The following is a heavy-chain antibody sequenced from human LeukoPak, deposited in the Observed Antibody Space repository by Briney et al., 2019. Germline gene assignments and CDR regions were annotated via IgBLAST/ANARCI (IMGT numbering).Heavy chain of an antibody. CDR2: INPNSGGT. J-gene: IGHJ4*02. Sequence: ASVKVSCKASGYTLTGYYMHWVRQAPGQGLEWMGWINPNSGGTNYAQKFQGRVTMTRDTSISTAYMELSRLRSDDTAVYYCARERNYYDSSGPSDWGQGTLVTVSS. CDR1: GYTLTGYY. CDR3: ARERNYYDSSGPSD. V-gene: IGHV1-2*02. D-gene: IGHD3-22*01.